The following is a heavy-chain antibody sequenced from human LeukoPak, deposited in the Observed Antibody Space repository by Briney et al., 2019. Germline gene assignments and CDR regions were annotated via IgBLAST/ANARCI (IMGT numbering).Heavy chain of an antibody. D-gene: IGHD3-22*01. CDR1: GGSIISNNW. CDR2: IHHTGRA. Sequence: PSETLSLTCAVSGGSIISNNWWKWVRQPPGEGLEWIGEIHHTGRANYNPSLKTRVNITIDTSKSHFSLRLSSVTAADTAVYYCGGYYDGRPGYYAGDYWGQGTLVTVSS. CDR3: GGYYDGRPGYYAGDY. J-gene: IGHJ4*02. V-gene: IGHV4-4*02.